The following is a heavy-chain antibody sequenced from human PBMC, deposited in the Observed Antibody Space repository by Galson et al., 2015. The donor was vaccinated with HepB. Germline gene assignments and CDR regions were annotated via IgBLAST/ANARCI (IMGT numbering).Heavy chain of an antibody. CDR1: GSSPNDLA. Sequence: SLRLSCAASGSSPNDLAMHWIRQAPGQGLEWVSGITWSSNRAAYADSVRGRFTVSRDNTKNSLYLQMNSLRVEDTALYYCTKDVLPGGLDYWGQGSLVTVSS. D-gene: IGHD3-16*01. J-gene: IGHJ4*02. CDR2: ITWSSNRA. CDR3: TKDVLPGGLDY. V-gene: IGHV3-9*02.